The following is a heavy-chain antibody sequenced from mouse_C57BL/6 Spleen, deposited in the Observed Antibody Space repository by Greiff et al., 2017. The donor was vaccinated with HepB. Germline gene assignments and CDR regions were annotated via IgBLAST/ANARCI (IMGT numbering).Heavy chain of an antibody. CDR2: INPSTGGT. CDR1: GYSFTGYY. D-gene: IGHD1-1*01. Sequence: EVQLQQSGPELVKPGASVKISCKASGYSFTGYYMNWVKQSPEKSLEWIGEINPSTGGTTYNQKFKAKATLTVDKSSSTAYMQLKSLTSEDSAVYYCAREGFITTVVATYYYAMDYWGQGTSVTVSS. V-gene: IGHV1-42*01. J-gene: IGHJ4*01. CDR3: AREGFITTVVATYYYAMDY.